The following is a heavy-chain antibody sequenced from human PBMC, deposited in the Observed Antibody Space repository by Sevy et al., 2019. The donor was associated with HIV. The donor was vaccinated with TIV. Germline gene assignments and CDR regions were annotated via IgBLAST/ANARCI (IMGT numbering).Heavy chain of an antibody. D-gene: IGHD3-22*01. CDR1: GFTFSNYA. J-gene: IGHJ3*02. V-gene: IGHV3-23*01. CDR2: IGGRDTGT. Sequence: GGSLRLSCEASGFTFSNYAMSWVRQAPGKALEWVSAIGGRDTGTYYADSVKGRFTISRDNSRNTLFLQMNSLRAEDTAVYYCAKDLAIVVGDAFDIWGQGTVVTVSS. CDR3: AKDLAIVVGDAFDI.